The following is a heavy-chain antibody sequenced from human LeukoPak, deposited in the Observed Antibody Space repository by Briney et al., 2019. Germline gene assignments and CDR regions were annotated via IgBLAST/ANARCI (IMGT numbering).Heavy chain of an antibody. Sequence: ASVKVSCKASGYTFTSYGISWVRQAPGQGLEWMGWISAYNGNTNYAQKLQGRVTMTTDTSTSTAYMELRSLRSDDTAVCYCARDEYYDFWSGYYNGLYYFDYWGQGTLVTVSS. J-gene: IGHJ4*02. CDR1: GYTFTSYG. D-gene: IGHD3-3*01. CDR2: ISAYNGNT. CDR3: ARDEYYDFWSGYYNGLYYFDY. V-gene: IGHV1-18*01.